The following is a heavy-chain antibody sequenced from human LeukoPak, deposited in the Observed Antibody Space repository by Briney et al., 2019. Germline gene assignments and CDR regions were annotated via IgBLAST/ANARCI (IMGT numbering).Heavy chain of an antibody. V-gene: IGHV3-23*01. CDR3: ARGIVVVPAAGFDP. Sequence: PGGSLRLSCAASGFTFSSYAMSWVRQAPGKGLEWVSAISGSGGSTYYADSVKGRFTISRDNSKNTLYLQMNSLRAEDTAVYYCARGIVVVPAAGFDPWGQGTLVTVSS. CDR1: GFTFSSYA. CDR2: ISGSGGST. D-gene: IGHD2-2*01. J-gene: IGHJ5*02.